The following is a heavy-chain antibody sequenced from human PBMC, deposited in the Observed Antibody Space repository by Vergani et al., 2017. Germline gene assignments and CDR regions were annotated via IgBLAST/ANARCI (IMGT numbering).Heavy chain of an antibody. CDR3: AGVNTETNGHLYYYYYMDV. V-gene: IGHV4-34*01. CDR1: GGSFTSYH. Sequence: QVQLQQWGGGLLKPSETLSLTCVVNGGSFTSYHWTWIRQSPGEGLEWVGDIDHTGRPDYNPSLRSRLTMSVDKSRNQFSLTLNSATATDTAIYFCAGVNTETNGHLYYYYYMDVWGQGTAVTVS. CDR2: IDHTGRP. D-gene: IGHD4-11*01. J-gene: IGHJ6*03.